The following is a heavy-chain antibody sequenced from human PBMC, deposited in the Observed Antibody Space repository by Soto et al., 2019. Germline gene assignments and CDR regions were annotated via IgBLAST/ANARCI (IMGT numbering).Heavy chain of an antibody. CDR3: ATVGSSGCAINWFAP. Sequence: ASVKVSCKVSGYTLTESSMHWVRQAPGKGLEWMGGFDPEDGETIYAQKFQGRVTMTEDTSTDTAYMELSSLRSEDTAVYYCATVGSSGCAINWFAPWGQGTLVTVSS. D-gene: IGHD6-19*01. CDR1: GYTLTESS. V-gene: IGHV1-24*01. CDR2: FDPEDGET. J-gene: IGHJ5*02.